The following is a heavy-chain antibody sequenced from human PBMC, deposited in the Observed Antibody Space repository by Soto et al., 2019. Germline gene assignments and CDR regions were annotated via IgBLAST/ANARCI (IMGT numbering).Heavy chain of an antibody. CDR3: ARDSGMIRGNYGMDV. J-gene: IGHJ6*02. CDR2: ISYDGSNK. V-gene: IGHV3-30*03. Sequence: GGSLRLSCAASGFTFSSYGMHWVRQAPGKGLEWVAVISYDGSNKYYADSVKGRFTTSSDNSQNTMFLQMNSLRAEDTAVYYCARDSGMIRGNYGMDVWGQGTTVTVSS. CDR1: GFTFSSYG. D-gene: IGHD3-10*01.